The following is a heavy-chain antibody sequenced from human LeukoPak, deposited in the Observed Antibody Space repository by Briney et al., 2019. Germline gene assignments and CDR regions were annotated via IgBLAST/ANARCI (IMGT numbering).Heavy chain of an antibody. J-gene: IGHJ4*02. CDR2: IYYSGST. CDR1: GGSISSGGYY. CDR3: ARGPVRNPDPYFDY. V-gene: IGHV4-31*03. D-gene: IGHD1-14*01. Sequence: SQTLSLTCTVSGGSISSGGYYWSWIRQHPGKGLEWIGYIYYSGSTYYNPSLKSRVTISVDTSKKQFSLKLSSVTAADTAVYYCARGPVRNPDPYFDYWGQGTLVTVPS.